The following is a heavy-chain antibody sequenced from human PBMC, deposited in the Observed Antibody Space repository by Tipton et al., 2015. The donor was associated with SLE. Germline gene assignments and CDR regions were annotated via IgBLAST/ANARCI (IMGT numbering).Heavy chain of an antibody. CDR2: IYYSGGT. V-gene: IGHV4-61*01. CDR3: ARERVTDDSSGYYYFDY. CDR1: GDSVISGTYY. D-gene: IGHD3-22*01. Sequence: LRLSCTVSGDSVISGTYYWSWIRQPPGKGLEWIGYIYYSGGTIYNPSLKSRVTVSVDTSKNQFSLKLSSVTAADTAVYYCARERVTDDSSGYYYFDYWGQGTLVTVSS. J-gene: IGHJ4*02.